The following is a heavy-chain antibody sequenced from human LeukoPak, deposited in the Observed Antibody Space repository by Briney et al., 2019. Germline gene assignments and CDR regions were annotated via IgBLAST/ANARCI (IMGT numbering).Heavy chain of an antibody. V-gene: IGHV3-30*03. D-gene: IGHD4-17*01. CDR3: ARVRYGDQYFDY. J-gene: IGHJ4*02. CDR1: GFTFSSYG. CDR2: ISYDGTNK. Sequence: GRSLRLSCAASGFTFSSYGVHWVRQAPGKGLEWVAVISYDGTNKNYADSVKGRFTISRDNSKSTLYLQMNSLRSEDTAVYYCARVRYGDQYFDYWGQGTLVTVSS.